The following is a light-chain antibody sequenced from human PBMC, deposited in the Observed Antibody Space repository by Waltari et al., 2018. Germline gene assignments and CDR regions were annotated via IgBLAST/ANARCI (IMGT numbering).Light chain of an antibody. V-gene: IGLV4-69*01. Sequence: QLVLTQSPSASASLGASVKLTCTLSSRHSRQVIEWLQQQPAKGPRYWMKVDSDGSHSKGDEIPGRFSGSSSGTERYLTISSRQSEDEADYYCQTGGHGTWVFGGGTKLTVL. CDR1: SRHSRQV. CDR2: VDSDGSH. J-gene: IGLJ3*02. CDR3: QTGGHGTWV.